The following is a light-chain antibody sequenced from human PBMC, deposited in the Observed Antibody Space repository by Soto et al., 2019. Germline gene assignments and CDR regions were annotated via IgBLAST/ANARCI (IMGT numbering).Light chain of an antibody. CDR2: AVS. V-gene: IGLV2-11*01. CDR3: FSYTASDLWV. CDR1: NSDVGGYNS. J-gene: IGLJ3*02. Sequence: QSALTQPRSVSGSPGQSVTISCTGTNSDVGGYNSVSWYQQLPGKAPKLMISAVSQRPSGVPDRFSGSKSSNTASLTISGLQADDEADYFCFSYTASDLWVFGGGTKVTVL.